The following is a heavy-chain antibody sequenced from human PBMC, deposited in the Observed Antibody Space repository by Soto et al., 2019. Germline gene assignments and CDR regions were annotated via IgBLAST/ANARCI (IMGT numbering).Heavy chain of an antibody. J-gene: IGHJ3*02. V-gene: IGHV1-69*02. Sequence: GASVKVSCKASGGTFSSYTISWVRQAPGQGLEWMGRIIPILGIANYAQKFQGRVTITADKSTSTAYMELSSLRSEDTAVYYCARLWYYYDSSGYYLADDAFDIWGQGTMVTVSS. D-gene: IGHD3-22*01. CDR1: GGTFSSYT. CDR3: ARLWYYYDSSGYYLADDAFDI. CDR2: IIPILGIA.